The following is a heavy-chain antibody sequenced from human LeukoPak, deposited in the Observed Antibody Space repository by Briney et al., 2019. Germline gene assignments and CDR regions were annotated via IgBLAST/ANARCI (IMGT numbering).Heavy chain of an antibody. Sequence: ASVKVSCKASGYTFTSYDINWVRHGTGQGLEWMGWMNPNSGNTGYAQKFQGRVTMTRNTSISTAYMELSSLRSEDTAVYYCARASYCGSGWFDPWGQGTLVTVSS. CDR3: ARASYCGSGWFDP. J-gene: IGHJ5*02. V-gene: IGHV1-8*01. D-gene: IGHD1-1*01. CDR2: MNPNSGNT. CDR1: GYTFTSYD.